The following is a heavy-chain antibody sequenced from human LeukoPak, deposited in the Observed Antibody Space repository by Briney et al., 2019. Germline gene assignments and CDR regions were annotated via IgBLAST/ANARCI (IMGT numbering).Heavy chain of an antibody. D-gene: IGHD6-13*01. Sequence: PGGSLRLSCAASGFTVSSNYMSWVRQAPGKGLEWVSVIYSGGSTYYADSVKGRFTISRDNSKNTLYLQMNSLRAEDTAVYYCTTDLAAAGTTGDYWGQGTLVTVSS. V-gene: IGHV3-53*01. CDR2: IYSGGST. CDR3: TTDLAAAGTTGDY. CDR1: GFTVSSNY. J-gene: IGHJ4*02.